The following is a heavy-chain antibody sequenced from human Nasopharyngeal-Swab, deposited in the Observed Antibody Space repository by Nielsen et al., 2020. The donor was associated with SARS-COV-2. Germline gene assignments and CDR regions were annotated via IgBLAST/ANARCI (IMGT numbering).Heavy chain of an antibody. CDR2: IHPNSGGT. V-gene: IGHV1-2*06. J-gene: IGHJ4*02. CDR1: GYTFTGYY. D-gene: IGHD2-15*01. CDR3: ARDLGYIRYCSGGSCYQDY. Sequence: ASVTVSCKASGYTFTGYYMHWVRQAPGQGLEWMGRIHPNSGGTNYAQKFQGRVTMTRDTSISTAYMELSRLRSDDTAVYYCARDLGYIRYCSGGSCYQDYWGQGTLVTVSS.